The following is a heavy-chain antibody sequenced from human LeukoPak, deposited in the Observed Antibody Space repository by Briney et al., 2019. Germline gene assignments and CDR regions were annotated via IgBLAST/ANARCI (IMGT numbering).Heavy chain of an antibody. Sequence: GGSLRLSCAASGFTLSGYTMSWVRQAPGKGLEWVSAVSGSGDKTYYADSVKGRFTISRDNSKGTLYLQMNSLGAEDTALYYCARDFYDSSGYYYDYWGQGTLVTVSS. CDR1: GFTLSGYT. D-gene: IGHD3-22*01. CDR2: VSGSGDKT. J-gene: IGHJ4*02. V-gene: IGHV3-23*01. CDR3: ARDFYDSSGYYYDY.